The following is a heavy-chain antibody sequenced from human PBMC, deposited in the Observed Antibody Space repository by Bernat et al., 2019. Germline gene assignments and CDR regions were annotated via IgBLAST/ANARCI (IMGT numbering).Heavy chain of an antibody. CDR2: ISSSGSTI. J-gene: IGHJ4*02. V-gene: IGHV3-48*02. CDR3: ARDQSFYCSSTSCFPYYFDY. D-gene: IGHD2-2*01. CDR1: GFTFSSYR. Sequence: EVQLVESGGGLVQPGGSLRLSCAASGFTFSSYRMNWVRQAPGKGLEWVSYISSSGSTIYYADSVKGRFTISRDNAKNSLYLQMNSLRDEDTAVYYCARDQSFYCSSTSCFPYYFDYWGQGTLVTVSS.